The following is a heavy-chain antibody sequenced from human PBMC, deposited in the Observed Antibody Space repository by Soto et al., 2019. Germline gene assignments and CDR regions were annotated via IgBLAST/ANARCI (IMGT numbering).Heavy chain of an antibody. J-gene: IGHJ4*02. V-gene: IGHV3-30*03. CDR2: ISYDGSNK. CDR1: GFPFTTYG. CDR3: VGGQYYFDY. Sequence: QVQLVESGGGVVQPGRSLRLSCAASGFPFTTYGMHWVREGPGKGLEWVAVISYDGSNKYYAASVKGRFTISRDNSQNTLYLQMNSLRPEDTALYYCVGGQYYFDYRGQGTLVTVSS. D-gene: IGHD3-10*01.